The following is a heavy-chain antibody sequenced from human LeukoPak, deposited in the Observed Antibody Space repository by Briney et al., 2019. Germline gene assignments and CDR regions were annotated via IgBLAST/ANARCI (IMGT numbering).Heavy chain of an antibody. CDR2: ISIGGSTT. D-gene: IGHD4-17*01. Sequence: GGSLRLSCAASGFTFSNYWMSWVRQAPGKGLEWVSYISIGGSTTYYADSVKGRFTISRDDAKNSLFLQMNSLRAEDTATYYCAKDGTTETTNYFYAMDVWGQGTAVTVSS. J-gene: IGHJ6*02. CDR3: AKDGTTETTNYFYAMDV. V-gene: IGHV3-48*04. CDR1: GFTFSNYW.